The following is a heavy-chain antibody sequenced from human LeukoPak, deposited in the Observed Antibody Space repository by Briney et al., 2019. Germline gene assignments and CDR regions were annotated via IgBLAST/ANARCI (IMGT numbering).Heavy chain of an antibody. V-gene: IGHV1-2*02. CDR1: GYTFTGYY. D-gene: IGHD2-15*01. Sequence: ASVKVSCKASGYTFTGYYMHWVRQARGQGLEWMGWINPNSGGTNYAQKFQGRVTMTRDTSISTAYMELSRLRSDDTAVYYCARVDPHCSGGSCYETRFDPWGQGTLVTVSS. CDR2: INPNSGGT. J-gene: IGHJ5*02. CDR3: ARVDPHCSGGSCYETRFDP.